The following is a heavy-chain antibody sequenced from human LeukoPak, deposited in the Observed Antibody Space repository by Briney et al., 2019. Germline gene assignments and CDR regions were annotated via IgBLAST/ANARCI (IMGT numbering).Heavy chain of an antibody. V-gene: IGHV1-46*01. J-gene: IGHJ5*02. D-gene: IGHD6-6*01. CDR1: GYTFTIYY. Sequence: ASVTVSCKASGYTFTIYYMHLMRQAPAPGLELKGIINPSGGSTSYAQKFQGSVTITRDMSTSTVYMELSSLRSEDTAVYYCARGVYSSLSVRFDPWGQGTLVTVPS. CDR2: INPSGGST. CDR3: ARGVYSSLSVRFDP.